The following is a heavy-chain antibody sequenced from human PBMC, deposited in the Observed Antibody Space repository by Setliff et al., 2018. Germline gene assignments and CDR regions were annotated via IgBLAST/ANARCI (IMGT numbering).Heavy chain of an antibody. Sequence: GGSLRLSCAASGFTFDDYAMHWVRHAPGKGLEWISYLNNDGTTIYYADSVRGRLTISRDNARDSLYLQMNSLRAEDPAVYYCSSYLVSWGQGALVTVSS. J-gene: IGHJ4*02. CDR3: SSYLVS. CDR2: LNNDGTTI. D-gene: IGHD2-21*01. V-gene: IGHV3-48*03. CDR1: GFTFDDYA.